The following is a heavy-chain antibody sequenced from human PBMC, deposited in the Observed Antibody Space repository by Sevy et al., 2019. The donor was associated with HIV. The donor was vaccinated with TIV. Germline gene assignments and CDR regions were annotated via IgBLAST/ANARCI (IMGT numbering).Heavy chain of an antibody. J-gene: IGHJ4*02. D-gene: IGHD5-18*01. CDR1: GFTFSDYY. Sequence: GGSLRLSCVASGFTFSDYYMSWIRQAPGKGLEWVSYISTGSTYTNYADSVKGLFTVSRDNSENSLYLQMNSLRAEDTAVYYCARVRYNYGSYYFDYWGQGTLVTVSS. CDR3: ARVRYNYGSYYFDY. CDR2: ISTGSTYT. V-gene: IGHV3-11*06.